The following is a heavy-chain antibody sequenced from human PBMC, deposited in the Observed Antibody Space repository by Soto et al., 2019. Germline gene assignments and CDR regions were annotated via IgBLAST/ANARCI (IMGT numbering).Heavy chain of an antibody. Sequence: GGSLRLSCAASGFTFNSYAVTWVRQAPGQGLEWVSTISGSGSTTYYADSVKGRFTISRDNSKNTLYLQMNSLRAEDTAVYYCAKDLYGDFDYWGQGALVTVSS. V-gene: IGHV3-23*01. D-gene: IGHD4-17*01. CDR3: AKDLYGDFDY. CDR1: GFTFNSYA. J-gene: IGHJ4*02. CDR2: ISGSGSTT.